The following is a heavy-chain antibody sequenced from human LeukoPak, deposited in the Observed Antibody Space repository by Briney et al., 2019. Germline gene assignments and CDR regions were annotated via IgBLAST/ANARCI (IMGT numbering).Heavy chain of an antibody. CDR2: INPVGGTP. Sequence: ASVKVSCKASGYSFISYFIHWVRQAPGQGLEWMGIINPVGGTPTYVQRFQGRVTMTRDTSTNTVYMELSSLRSDDTAVYYCARGAQIAVVGSHVDYWGQGSLVTVSS. D-gene: IGHD6-13*01. J-gene: IGHJ4*02. CDR3: ARGAQIAVVGSHVDY. V-gene: IGHV1-46*01. CDR1: GYSFISYF.